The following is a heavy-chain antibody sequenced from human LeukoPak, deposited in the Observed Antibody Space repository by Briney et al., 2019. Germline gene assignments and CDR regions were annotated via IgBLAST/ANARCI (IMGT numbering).Heavy chain of an antibody. V-gene: IGHV1-18*01. J-gene: IGHJ6*02. CDR1: GYTFTSYG. D-gene: IGHD3-22*01. Sequence: ASVKVSGKASGYTFTSYGISWVRQAPGQGLEWMGWISAYNGNTNYAQKLQGRVTMTTDTSTSTAYMELRSLRSDDTAVYYCARVGYDSSVYYYYGMDVWSQGTTVTVSS. CDR2: ISAYNGNT. CDR3: ARVGYDSSVYYYYGMDV.